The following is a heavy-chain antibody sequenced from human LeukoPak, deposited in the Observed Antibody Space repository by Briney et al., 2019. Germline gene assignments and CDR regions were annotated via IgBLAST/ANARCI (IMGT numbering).Heavy chain of an antibody. CDR3: ASEYRLLTT. CDR2: INHSGST. V-gene: IGHV4-34*01. D-gene: IGHD2-2*01. Sequence: SETLSLTCAVYGGSFSGYYWSWIRQPPGKGLEWIGEINHSGSTNYNPSLKSRVTISVDTSKNQFSLKLSSVTAADTAVYYCASEYRLLTTWGQGTLVTVSS. J-gene: IGHJ5*02. CDR1: GGSFSGYY.